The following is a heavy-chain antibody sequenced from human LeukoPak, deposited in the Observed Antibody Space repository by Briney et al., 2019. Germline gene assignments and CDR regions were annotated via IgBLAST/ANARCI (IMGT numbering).Heavy chain of an antibody. CDR2: ITSSSIYI. CDR3: AREHYYGSSGYPYYFDY. Sequence: GGSLRLSCAASGFTFRDYWMTWVRQAPGKGLEWVSSITSSSIYIHYADSLKGRFTISRDNAKNSLYLQMNSLRAEDTAVYYCAREHYYGSSGYPYYFDYWGQGTLVTVSS. D-gene: IGHD3-22*01. CDR1: GFTFRDYW. V-gene: IGHV3-21*01. J-gene: IGHJ4*02.